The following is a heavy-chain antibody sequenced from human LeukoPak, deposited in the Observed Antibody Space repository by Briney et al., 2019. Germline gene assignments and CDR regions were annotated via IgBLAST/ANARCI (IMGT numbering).Heavy chain of an antibody. CDR2: IYYNGST. V-gene: IGHV4-59*01. Sequence: SSETLSLTCTVSGGSIRYYYWSCIRQSPGKGLEWIGYIYYNGSTNYNPSLKSRVTISVDMSKNQFSLKMSSVTAADTAVYYCARKGGLFDYWGQGRLVTVSS. D-gene: IGHD2-15*01. CDR1: GGSIRYYY. J-gene: IGHJ4*02. CDR3: ARKGGLFDY.